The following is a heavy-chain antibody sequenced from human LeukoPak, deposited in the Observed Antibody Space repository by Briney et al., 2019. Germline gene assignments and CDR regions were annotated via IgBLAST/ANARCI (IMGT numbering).Heavy chain of an antibody. CDR2: INHSGGT. V-gene: IGHV4-34*01. CDR3: ARGHVARGEDNWFDP. D-gene: IGHD3-10*01. CDR1: GGSFSGYY. J-gene: IGHJ5*02. Sequence: SETLSLTCAVYGGSFSGYYWSWIRQPPGKGLEWLGEINHSGGTNYNPSLKSRVTISVDTSKNQFSLKLSSVTAADTAVYYCARGHVARGEDNWFDPWGQGTLVTVSS.